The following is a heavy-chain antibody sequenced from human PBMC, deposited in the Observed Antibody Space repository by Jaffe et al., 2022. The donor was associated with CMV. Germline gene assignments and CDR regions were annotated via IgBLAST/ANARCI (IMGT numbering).Heavy chain of an antibody. J-gene: IGHJ5*02. V-gene: IGHV4-34*01. D-gene: IGHD2-2*01. Sequence: QVQLQQWGAGLLKPSETLSLTCAVYGGSFSGYYWSWIRQPPGKGLEWIGEINHSGSTNYNPSLKSRVTISVDTSKNQFSLKLSSVTAADTAVYYCARDGYQLLNWFDPWGQGTLVTVSS. CDR3: ARDGYQLLNWFDP. CDR1: GGSFSGYY. CDR2: INHSGST.